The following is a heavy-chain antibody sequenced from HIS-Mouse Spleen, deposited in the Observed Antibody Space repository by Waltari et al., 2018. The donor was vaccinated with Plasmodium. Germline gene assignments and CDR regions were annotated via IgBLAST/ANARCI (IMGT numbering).Heavy chain of an antibody. V-gene: IGHV3-23*01. CDR1: GFTFSSYA. J-gene: IGHJ4*02. D-gene: IGHD7-27*01. CDR2: FRGSVGST. Sequence: EVQLLESGGGLVQPGGSLRLSCAASGFTFSSYAMSWVSQAPGKGVGWVAAFRGSVGSTYYAESVKGRFNISRDNSKNTLYLQRNSLRAEDTAVYYCAKSSKGTGDLWDYWGQGTLVTVSS. CDR3: AKSSKGTGDLWDY.